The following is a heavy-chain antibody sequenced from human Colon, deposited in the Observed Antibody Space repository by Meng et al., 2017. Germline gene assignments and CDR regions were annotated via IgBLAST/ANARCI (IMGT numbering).Heavy chain of an antibody. Sequence: QVQLVESGGGWVKPGGSLRLSCAAFGFILSDYYMAWIRQTPGKGLEWVSYISTTGSIAYYADSVKGRFTISRDNAKNSVYLQMNSLRAEDTAVYYCATTGSRSSGSWGQGTLVTVSS. D-gene: IGHD3-22*01. CDR1: GFILSDYY. V-gene: IGHV3-11*01. CDR3: ATTGSRSSGS. J-gene: IGHJ4*02. CDR2: ISTTGSIA.